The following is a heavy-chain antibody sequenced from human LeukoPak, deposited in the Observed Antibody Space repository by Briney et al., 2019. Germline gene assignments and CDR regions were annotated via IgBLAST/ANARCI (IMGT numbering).Heavy chain of an antibody. CDR1: GGSISSSGYY. J-gene: IGHJ4*02. CDR2: IYSSGST. V-gene: IGHV4-39*01. D-gene: IGHD3-10*01. CDR3: ARHGPHYYGSGSYSDY. Sequence: SETLSLTRTVSGGSISSSGYYWGWIRQPPGKGLEWIGSIYSSGSTYYNPSLKSRVTISINTSKNQFSLKLNSVTAADTAVYYCARHGPHYYGSGSYSDYWGQGTLVTVSS.